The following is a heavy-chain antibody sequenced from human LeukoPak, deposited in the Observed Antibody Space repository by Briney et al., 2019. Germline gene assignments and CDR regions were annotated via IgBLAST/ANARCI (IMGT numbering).Heavy chain of an antibody. CDR3: ARDLRQYFGSGSYTDY. D-gene: IGHD3-10*01. CDR1: GFTFSSYA. J-gene: IGHJ4*02. CDR2: ISRSGGST. Sequence: PGGSLRLSCAASGFTFSSYAMNWARQAPGKGLEWVSAISRSGGSTNYADSVKGRFTISRDNSKNTLYLQMNSLRAEDTAVYYCARDLRQYFGSGSYTDYWGQGTLVTVSS. V-gene: IGHV3-23*01.